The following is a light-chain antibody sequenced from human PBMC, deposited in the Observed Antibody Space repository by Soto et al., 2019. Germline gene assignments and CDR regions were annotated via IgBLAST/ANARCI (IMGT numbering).Light chain of an antibody. J-gene: IGKJ2*01. CDR2: GAS. CDR1: QSVSSNY. V-gene: IGKV3-20*01. Sequence: EIVLTQSPGTLSLSPGERATLSCRASQSVSSNYLAWYQQTPGQAPRLLIYGASSRATGIPDRFSGSGSGTDFTLTISRLEPEDFAVYYCQQYGSSSYTFGQGTKLEIK. CDR3: QQYGSSSYT.